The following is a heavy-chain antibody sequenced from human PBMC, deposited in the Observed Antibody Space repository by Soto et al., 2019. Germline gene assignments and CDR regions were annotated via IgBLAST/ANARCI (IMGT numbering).Heavy chain of an antibody. D-gene: IGHD3-3*01. CDR3: AREKRSGYDFWNGNNWFDP. CDR1: GGSMSSYY. J-gene: IGHJ5*02. CDR2: VYYSGST. V-gene: IGHV4-59*01. Sequence: SETLSLTCTVSGGSMSSYYWSWIRQPPGKGLEWIASVYYSGSTNYNPSLKSRVTIPLDTSKNQSSLKLSSVTAEDTAVYYFAREKRSGYDFWNGNNWFDPWGQGIRVTVS.